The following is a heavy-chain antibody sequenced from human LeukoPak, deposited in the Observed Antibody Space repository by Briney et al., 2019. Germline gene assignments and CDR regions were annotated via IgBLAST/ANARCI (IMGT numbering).Heavy chain of an antibody. CDR1: GFTFSSYA. CDR2: LSYDGSNK. J-gene: IGHJ4*02. V-gene: IGHV3-30*04. Sequence: PGGSLRLSCAASGFTFSSYAMHWVRQAPGKGLEWVAVLSYDGSNKYYADSVKGRFTISRDNSKNTLYLQMNSLRAEDTAVYYCARDIGQYWGQGTLVTVSS. D-gene: IGHD1-26*01. CDR3: ARDIGQY.